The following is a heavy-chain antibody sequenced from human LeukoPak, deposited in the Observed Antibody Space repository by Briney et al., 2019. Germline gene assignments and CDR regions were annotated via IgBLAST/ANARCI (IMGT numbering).Heavy chain of an antibody. J-gene: IGHJ4*02. CDR1: GFTFSSYA. V-gene: IGHV3-30-3*01. CDR2: ISYDGSNK. CDR3: ARDGGIAVAGTFNYFDY. D-gene: IGHD6-19*01. Sequence: PGGSLRLSCAASGFTFSSYAMSWVRQAPGKELEWVAVISYDGSNKYYADSVKGRFTISRDNSKNTLYLQMNSLRAEDTAVYYCARDGGIAVAGTFNYFDYWGQGTLVTVSS.